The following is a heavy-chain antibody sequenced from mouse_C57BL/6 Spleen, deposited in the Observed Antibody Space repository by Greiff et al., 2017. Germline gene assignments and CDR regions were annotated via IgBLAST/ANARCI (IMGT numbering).Heavy chain of an antibody. D-gene: IGHD1-1*01. CDR2: IYPSDSET. CDR1: GYTFTSYW. CDR3: ARGVGSRFDY. Sequence: QVQLQQPGAELVRPGSSVKLSCKASGYTFTSYWMDWVKQRPGQGLEWIGNIYPSDSETHYNQKFKDKATLTVVKSSSTAYMQLSSLTSEDSAVYYCARGVGSRFDYWGQGTTLTVSS. J-gene: IGHJ2*01. V-gene: IGHV1-61*01.